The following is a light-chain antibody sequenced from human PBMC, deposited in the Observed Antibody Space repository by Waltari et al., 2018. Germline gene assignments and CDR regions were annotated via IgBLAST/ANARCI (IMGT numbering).Light chain of an antibody. CDR2: DAS. Sequence: EIVLTQSPATLSLSPGERATLSCRASQSVRYVAWFQHKPGQTPRLLISDASNRATGIPARFSGSGSGTDFTLTISSLEPEDFAVHYCQQRTTWRAFTFGGGTKVELK. J-gene: IGKJ4*01. CDR3: QQRTTWRAFT. CDR1: QSVRY. V-gene: IGKV3-11*01.